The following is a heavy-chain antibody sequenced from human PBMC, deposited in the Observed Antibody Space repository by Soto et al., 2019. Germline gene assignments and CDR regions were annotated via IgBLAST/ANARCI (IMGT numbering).Heavy chain of an antibody. CDR1: GGSISSSSYY. V-gene: IGHV4-39*01. J-gene: IGHJ4*02. CDR3: ARYCTSTSCSRRSLDY. D-gene: IGHD2-2*01. Sequence: SDTLSLTCTVSGGSISSSSYYWGWIRQPPGKGLEWIGTIYYSGSTYYNPSLKSRVTISVDTSKNQFSVKLSSVTAADTAVYYCARYCTSTSCSRRSLDYWGQGTLVTVSS. CDR2: IYYSGST.